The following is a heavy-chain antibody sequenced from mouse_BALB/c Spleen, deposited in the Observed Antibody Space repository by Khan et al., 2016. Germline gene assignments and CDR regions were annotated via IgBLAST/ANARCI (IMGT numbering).Heavy chain of an antibody. Sequence: QIQLVQSGPELKKPGETVKISCKASGYTFTNYGMKWVKQAPGKGLKWMGWINTYTGEPTYADDFKGRFAFSLDTSASTASLPINNLKNEDTATYFCARKYGDEYWYFEVWGAGTTVTVSS. CDR2: INTYTGEP. CDR3: ARKYGDEYWYFEV. D-gene: IGHD1-1*01. V-gene: IGHV9-3-1*01. J-gene: IGHJ1*01. CDR1: GYTFTNYG.